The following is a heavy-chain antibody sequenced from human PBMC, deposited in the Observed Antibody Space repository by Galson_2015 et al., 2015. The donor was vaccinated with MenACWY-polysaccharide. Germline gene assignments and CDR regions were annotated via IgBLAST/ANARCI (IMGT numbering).Heavy chain of an antibody. CDR2: ISGSGGST. J-gene: IGHJ5*02. V-gene: IGHV3-23*01. Sequence: SLRLSCAASGFTFSTYAMSWVRQAPGKGLEWVSAISGSGGSTYYADSVKGRFTISRDNSKNTLYLQMNSLRAEDTAVYYCAKVGYYDILTAYLPWGQGTLVTVSS. CDR1: GFTFSTYA. CDR3: AKVGYYDILTAYLP. D-gene: IGHD3-9*01.